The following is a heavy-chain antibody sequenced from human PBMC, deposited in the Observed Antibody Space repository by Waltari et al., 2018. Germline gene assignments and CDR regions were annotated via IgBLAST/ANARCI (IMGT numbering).Heavy chain of an antibody. Sequence: QVQLVQSGAEVKKPGSSVKVSCKASGGTFSSYAISWVRQAPGQGLEWMGGFDPEDGETIYAQKFQGRVTMTEDTSIDTAYMELSSLRSEDTAVYYCARGIAVAGTSDYWGQGTLVTVSS. CDR1: GGTFSSYA. CDR2: FDPEDGET. CDR3: ARGIAVAGTSDY. D-gene: IGHD6-19*01. V-gene: IGHV1-69*14. J-gene: IGHJ4*02.